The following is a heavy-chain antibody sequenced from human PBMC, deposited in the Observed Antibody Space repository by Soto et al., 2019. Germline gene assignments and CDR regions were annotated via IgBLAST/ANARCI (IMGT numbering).Heavy chain of an antibody. CDR1: GGSISSYY. CDR3: ARHEAGLFSYYFDY. D-gene: IGHD3-9*01. Sequence: PSETLSLTCTVSGGSISSYYWSWIRQPPGKGLEWIGYIYYSGSTNYNPSLKSRVTISVDTSKNQFSLKLSSVTAADTAVYYCARHEAGLFSYYFDYWGQGTLVTVSS. J-gene: IGHJ4*02. V-gene: IGHV4-59*08. CDR2: IYYSGST.